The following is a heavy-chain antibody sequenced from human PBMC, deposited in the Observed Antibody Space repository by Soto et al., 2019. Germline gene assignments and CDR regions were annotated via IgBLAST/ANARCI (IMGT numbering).Heavy chain of an antibody. CDR1: GFTFSSYG. CDR2: ISYDGSNK. J-gene: IGHJ6*02. CDR3: AKDGVPTANYYYYGMDV. Sequence: VQLVESGGGVVQPGRSLRLSCAASGFTFSSYGMHWVRQAPGKGLEWVAVISYDGSNKYYADSVKGRFTISRDNSKNTLYLQMNSLRAEDTAVYYCAKDGVPTANYYYYGMDVWGQGTTVTVSS. V-gene: IGHV3-30*18. D-gene: IGHD3-16*01.